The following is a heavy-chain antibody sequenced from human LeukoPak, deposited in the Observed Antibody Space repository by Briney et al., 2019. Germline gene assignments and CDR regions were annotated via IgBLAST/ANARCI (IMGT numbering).Heavy chain of an antibody. CDR1: GFKFADYA. D-gene: IGHD7-27*01. V-gene: IGHV3-43*02. CDR3: AKDMVWGWFFDL. CDR2: TSGDGGTT. J-gene: IGHJ2*01. Sequence: GGSLRLSCAASGFKFADYAMHWVRQIPGGGLEWVSLTSGDGGTTYFADSVEGRFTISRDNSKNSLYLQMNSLRTEDTAFYYCAKDMVWGWFFDLWGCGTLVTVSS.